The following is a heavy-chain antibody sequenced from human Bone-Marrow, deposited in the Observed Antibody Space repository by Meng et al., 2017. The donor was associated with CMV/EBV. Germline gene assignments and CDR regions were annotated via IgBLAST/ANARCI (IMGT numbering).Heavy chain of an antibody. Sequence: ASVKVSCKASGGTFSSYAISWVRQAPGQGLEWMGIINPSGGSTSYAQKFQGRVTMTRDTSTSTVYMELSSLRSEDTAVYYCARARGDCSSTSCQREPYYFDYWGQGTLVTVSS. CDR3: ARARGDCSSTSCQREPYYFDY. CDR1: GGTFSSYA. CDR2: INPSGGST. J-gene: IGHJ4*02. V-gene: IGHV1-46*01. D-gene: IGHD2-2*01.